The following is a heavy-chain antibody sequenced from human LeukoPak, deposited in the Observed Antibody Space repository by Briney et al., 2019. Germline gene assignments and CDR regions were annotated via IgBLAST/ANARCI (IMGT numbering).Heavy chain of an antibody. D-gene: IGHD3-10*01. Sequence: GGSLRLSCAASGFTFSSYAMSWVRQAPGKGLEWVANINQDGDDKSYVDSVKGRFTISRDNAKNSLFLQMNSLRAEDTAVYYCTRDTPYGSGGYYKGLEYWGQGALVTVSS. V-gene: IGHV3-7*03. CDR2: INQDGDDK. J-gene: IGHJ4*02. CDR3: TRDTPYGSGGYYKGLEY. CDR1: GFTFSSYA.